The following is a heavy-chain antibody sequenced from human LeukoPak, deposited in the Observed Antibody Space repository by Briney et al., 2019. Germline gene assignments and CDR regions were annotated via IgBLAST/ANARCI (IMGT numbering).Heavy chain of an antibody. Sequence: GGSLRLSCAASGFTFSSYAMSWVRQAPGKGLEWVSAISGSGGSTYYADSVKGRFTISRGNSKNTLYLQMNNVRAEDTAVYYCARDLGVDLALVGATYFGYWGQGTLVTVSS. D-gene: IGHD1-26*01. J-gene: IGHJ4*02. CDR1: GFTFSSYA. CDR3: ARDLGVDLALVGATYFGY. CDR2: ISGSGGST. V-gene: IGHV3-23*01.